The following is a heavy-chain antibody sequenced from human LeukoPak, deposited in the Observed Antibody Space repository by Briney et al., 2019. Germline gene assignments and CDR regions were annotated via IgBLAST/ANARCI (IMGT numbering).Heavy chain of an antibody. J-gene: IGHJ4*02. CDR3: ARLGFSTSLIAY. Sequence: SETLSLTCTVSGYSISSGYYWGWIRQPPGKGLEWIGTIYHSGDTYYNPSLKSRVTISVDTSKNQFPLKVRSVTAADTAVYYCARLGFSTSLIAYWGQGTLVTVSS. CDR2: IYHSGDT. CDR1: GYSISSGYY. D-gene: IGHD6-13*01. V-gene: IGHV4-38-2*02.